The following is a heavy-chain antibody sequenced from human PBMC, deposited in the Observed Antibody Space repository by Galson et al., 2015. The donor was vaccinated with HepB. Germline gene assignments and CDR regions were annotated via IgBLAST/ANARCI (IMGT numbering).Heavy chain of an antibody. D-gene: IGHD2/OR15-2a*01. J-gene: IGHJ6*02. V-gene: IGHV3-11*05. CDR1: GFTFSDSF. CDR3: AKDKNSTTPETYGIDV. CDR2: INPSGSYA. Sequence: SLRLSCATSGFTFSDSFMSWIRQAPGKGLEWVSFINPSGSYAKYADSVKGRFTISRDNAENSVYLQMNSLRAEDTALYYCAKDKNSTTPETYGIDVWGQGTTLTV.